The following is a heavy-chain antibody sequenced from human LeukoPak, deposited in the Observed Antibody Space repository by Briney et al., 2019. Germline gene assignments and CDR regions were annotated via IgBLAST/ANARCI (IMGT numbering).Heavy chain of an antibody. CDR1: GGSISSGDYY. V-gene: IGHV4-30-4*01. CDR2: INYRGAT. Sequence: SQTLSLTCTVSGGSISSGDYYWSWIRQPPGKGLEYIGYINYRGATAYNPSLKSRTTISVDTSNNQFSLRLSSVTAADTAVYYCARAALGFCSGGTCKRYFDYWGQGTLVTVSS. D-gene: IGHD2-15*01. CDR3: ARAALGFCSGGTCKRYFDY. J-gene: IGHJ4*02.